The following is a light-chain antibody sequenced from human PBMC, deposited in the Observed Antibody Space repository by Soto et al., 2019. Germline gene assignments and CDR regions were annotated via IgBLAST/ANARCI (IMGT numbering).Light chain of an antibody. CDR3: HQRSNWLT. CDR2: DAS. CDR1: QSVSTF. Sequence: EIVLTQSPATLSLSPGERATLSCRASQSVSTFVAWYQQKPGQAPRLLIYDASNRATGIPTRFSGSGSGTECTLPISSLEPDDFAFYYCHQRSNWLTFGVGTKVEIK. V-gene: IGKV3-11*01. J-gene: IGKJ4*01.